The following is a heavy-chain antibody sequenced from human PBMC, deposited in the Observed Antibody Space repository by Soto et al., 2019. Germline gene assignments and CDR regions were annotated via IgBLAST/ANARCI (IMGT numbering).Heavy chain of an antibody. D-gene: IGHD3-3*01. CDR3: ASGGAEDNYFDP. Sequence: SETLSLTCTVSGGSISYGGYYWSWIRQHPGKGLEWIGHIFHSGSIHFNPSLTGRVTISADTSKNQISLNLRSVIAADTAVYFCASGGAEDNYFDPWGQGTLVTVSS. V-gene: IGHV4-31*03. CDR2: IFHSGSI. J-gene: IGHJ5*02. CDR1: GGSISYGGYY.